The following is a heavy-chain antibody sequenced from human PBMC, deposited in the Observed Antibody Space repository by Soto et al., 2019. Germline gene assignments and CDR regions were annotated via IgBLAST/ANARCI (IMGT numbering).Heavy chain of an antibody. CDR1: GDSVSSNSAA. J-gene: IGHJ4*02. CDR2: TYYRSKWFN. V-gene: IGHV6-1*01. D-gene: IGHD6-13*01. Sequence: PSETLSFTCAISGDSVSSNSAAWNWTRQSPSRGLEWLGRTYYRSKWFNDYEGSMKGRMTISPDTSKNQFSMQLNSVTPEDTAVYYCSRAGTAASTSVFFDYWGQGAQVTVSS. CDR3: SRAGTAASTSVFFDY.